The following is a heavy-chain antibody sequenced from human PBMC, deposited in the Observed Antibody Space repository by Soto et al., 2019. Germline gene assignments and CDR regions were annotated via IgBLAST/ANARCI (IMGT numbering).Heavy chain of an antibody. Sequence: GGSLRLSCAASGFTFSSYAMSWVRQAPGKGLEWVSAISGSGGSTYYADSVKGRFTISRDNSKNTLYLQMNSLRAEDTAVYYCAKARHAVAQEFFYFDYWGQGTLVTVSS. CDR2: ISGSGGST. D-gene: IGHD6-19*01. V-gene: IGHV3-23*01. J-gene: IGHJ4*02. CDR3: AKARHAVAQEFFYFDY. CDR1: GFTFSSYA.